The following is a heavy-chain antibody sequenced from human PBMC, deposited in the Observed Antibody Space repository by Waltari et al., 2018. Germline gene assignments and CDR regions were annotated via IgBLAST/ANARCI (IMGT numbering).Heavy chain of an antibody. CDR3: TRGIKRGYSSGPENFDY. CDR1: GYTFTTFS. V-gene: IGHV1-3*01. D-gene: IGHD5-18*01. CDR2: INAGNGDR. Sequence: QVQLVQSGAEVKKSGASVKVSCKASGYTFTTFSIHWVRQAPGQRLEWMGWINAGNGDRKYSQKFQGRLTFTRETSANTAYMDLSSLRSEDTAVYYCTRGIKRGYSSGPENFDYWGQGALVTVSS. J-gene: IGHJ4*02.